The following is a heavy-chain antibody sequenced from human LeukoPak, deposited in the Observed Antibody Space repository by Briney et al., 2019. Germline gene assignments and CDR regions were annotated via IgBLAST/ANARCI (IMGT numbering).Heavy chain of an antibody. Sequence: SETLSLTCTVSGGSISSTFYYWGWIRQPPGKGLEWIGYIYYSGSTNYNPSLKSRVTISVDTSKNQFSLKLSSVTAADTAVYYCARDLVGAGNFDYWGQGTLVTVSS. D-gene: IGHD1-26*01. CDR1: GGSISSTFYY. CDR3: ARDLVGAGNFDY. CDR2: IYYSGST. J-gene: IGHJ4*02. V-gene: IGHV4-61*01.